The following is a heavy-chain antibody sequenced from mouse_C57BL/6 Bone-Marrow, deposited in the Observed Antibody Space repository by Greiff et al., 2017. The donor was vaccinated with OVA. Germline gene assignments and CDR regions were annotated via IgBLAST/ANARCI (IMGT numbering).Heavy chain of an antibody. CDR3: ARGQLRGFDY. D-gene: IGHD3-2*02. CDR1: GFTFSDYG. CDR2: ISSGSSTI. Sequence: DVQLVESGGGLVKPGGSLKLSCAASGFTFSDYGMHWVRQAPEKGLERVAYISSGSSTIYYADTVKGRFTISRDNAKNTLFLQMTSLRSEDTAMYYCARGQLRGFDYWGQGTTLTVSS. V-gene: IGHV5-17*01. J-gene: IGHJ2*01.